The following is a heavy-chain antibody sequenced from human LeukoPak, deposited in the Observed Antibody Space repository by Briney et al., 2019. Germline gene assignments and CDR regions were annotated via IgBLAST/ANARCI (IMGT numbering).Heavy chain of an antibody. CDR1: GFTFDKYA. Sequence: PVGSLRLSSAASGFTFDKYAMSSVRQAPRKGLEWVSSVGAGGGAPYYSDSVKGRFSISRDNSKSTLYLQMTGLTDEDTAIYYCATDPYSRGWSGGDYLDQWGRGTLVTVSS. CDR3: ATDPYSRGWSGGDYLDQ. D-gene: IGHD6-19*01. J-gene: IGHJ4*02. CDR2: VGAGGGAP. V-gene: IGHV3-23*01.